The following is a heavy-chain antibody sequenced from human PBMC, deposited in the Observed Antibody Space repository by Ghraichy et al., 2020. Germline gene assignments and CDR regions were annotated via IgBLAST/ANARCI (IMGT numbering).Heavy chain of an antibody. V-gene: IGHV1-18*04. CDR1: GYTFTSYD. D-gene: IGHD3-3*01. J-gene: IGHJ6*02. CDR3: ARGRIFGVVSDYYYGLDV. CDR2: ISAYNGNT. Sequence: ASVKVSCKASGYTFTSYDISWVRQAPGQGLEWMGWISAYNGNTNYAQKVQGRVTMTTDTSTSTAYMELRSLRSDDTAVYYCARGRIFGVVSDYYYGLDVWGQGTTVTVSS.